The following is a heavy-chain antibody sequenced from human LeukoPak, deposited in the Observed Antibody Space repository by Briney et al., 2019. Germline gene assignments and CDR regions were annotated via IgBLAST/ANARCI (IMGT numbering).Heavy chain of an antibody. J-gene: IGHJ4*02. CDR3: ARLGGSSWLGFDY. CDR1: GFTFSSYS. CDR2: ISSSSSYI. D-gene: IGHD6-13*01. Sequence: PGGSLRLSCAASGFTFSSYSMNWVRQAPGKGLEWVSSISSSSSYIYYADSVKGRFTISRDNAKNSLYLQMNSLRAEDTAVYYCARLGGSSWLGFDYWGQGTLVTVSS. V-gene: IGHV3-21*01.